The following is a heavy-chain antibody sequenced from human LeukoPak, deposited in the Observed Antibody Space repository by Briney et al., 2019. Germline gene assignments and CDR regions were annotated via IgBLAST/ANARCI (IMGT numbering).Heavy chain of an antibody. D-gene: IGHD3-3*01. Sequence: ASVKVSCKASGYTFTGYYMHWVRQAPGQGLEWMGWINPNSGGTNYAQKFQGRVTMTTDTSTSTAYMELRSLRSDDTAVYYCARDPVSGDFWSGYVPWFDPWGQGTLVTVSS. J-gene: IGHJ5*02. V-gene: IGHV1-2*02. CDR1: GYTFTGYY. CDR2: INPNSGGT. CDR3: ARDPVSGDFWSGYVPWFDP.